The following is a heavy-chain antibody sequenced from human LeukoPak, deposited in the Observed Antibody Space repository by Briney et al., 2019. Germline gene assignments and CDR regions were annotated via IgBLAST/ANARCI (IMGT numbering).Heavy chain of an antibody. D-gene: IGHD3-3*01. Sequence: GGSLRLSCAASGFTFSSYWMSWVRQAPGKGLEWVANIKQDGSEKYYVDPVKGRFTISRDNAKNSLYLQMNSLRAEDTAVYYCARGWDFWSGYYPAYFDYWGQGTLVTVSS. CDR3: ARGWDFWSGYYPAYFDY. V-gene: IGHV3-7*01. CDR1: GFTFSSYW. CDR2: IKQDGSEK. J-gene: IGHJ4*02.